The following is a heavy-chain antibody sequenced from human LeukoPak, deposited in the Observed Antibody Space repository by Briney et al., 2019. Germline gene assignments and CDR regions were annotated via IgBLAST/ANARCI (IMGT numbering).Heavy chain of an antibody. CDR3: AKNEVWWLPDS. V-gene: IGHV3-15*01. Sequence: GGSLRLSCAVSGFSFTNAWMSWGRQAPGKGLEWVGRIKTESEGGAIDYAAPVKGRFTISRDNSKNTLYLQMNSLRADDTALYYCAKNEVWWLPDSWGQGTLVTVSS. CDR2: IKTESEGGAI. D-gene: IGHD5-12*01. J-gene: IGHJ4*02. CDR1: GFSFTNAW.